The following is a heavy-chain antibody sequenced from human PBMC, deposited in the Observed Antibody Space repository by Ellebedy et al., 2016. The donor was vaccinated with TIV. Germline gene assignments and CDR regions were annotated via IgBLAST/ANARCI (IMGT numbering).Heavy chain of an antibody. V-gene: IGHV2-70*04. D-gene: IGHD2-21*01. CDR1: GFSLSTRGMR. Sequence: SGPTLVKPTQTLTLTCTFSGFSLSTRGMRVSWIRQPPGRALEWLARFDWDDDKVYSTSLRTRLTISKGTSKNQVVLTMTNMDPVDTATYYCAREYCGHEGCQNWFDPWGQGTLVTVSS. CDR3: AREYCGHEGCQNWFDP. CDR2: FDWDDDK. J-gene: IGHJ5*02.